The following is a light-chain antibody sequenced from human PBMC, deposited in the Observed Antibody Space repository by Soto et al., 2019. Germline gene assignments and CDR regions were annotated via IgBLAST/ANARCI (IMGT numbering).Light chain of an antibody. Sequence: DIQMTQSPSSLSAFVGDRVSISCRASQSISKFLSWYQQRPGTAPKLLIYGASSLGSGVPSRFSGSGSGTDFTLTISSLQPEDFATYYCQQNYNTPITFGQGTRLEI. CDR2: GAS. V-gene: IGKV1-39*01. CDR3: QQNYNTPIT. J-gene: IGKJ5*01. CDR1: QSISKF.